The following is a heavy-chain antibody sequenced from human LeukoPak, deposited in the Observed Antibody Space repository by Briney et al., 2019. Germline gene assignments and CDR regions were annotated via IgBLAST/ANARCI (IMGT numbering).Heavy chain of an antibody. D-gene: IGHD1/OR15-1a*01. CDR1: GFTFRSYA. CDR3: AKDWFATTDY. V-gene: IGHV3-23*01. CDR2: ISGSGGST. J-gene: IGHJ4*02. Sequence: GGSLRLSCAASGFTFRSYAMSWVRQAPGKGLEWVSAISGSGGSTYYADSVRGRFSISRDNAKNTVYLQMNSLRVEDTAVYYCAKDWFATTDYWGQGILVTVSS.